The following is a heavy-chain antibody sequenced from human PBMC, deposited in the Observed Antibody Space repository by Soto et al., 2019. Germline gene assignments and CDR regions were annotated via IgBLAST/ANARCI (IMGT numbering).Heavy chain of an antibody. CDR1: GDSFTSYW. V-gene: IGHV5-51*01. CDR3: ARPRRGGYYLLEAFNL. CDR2: IYPEDSDA. Sequence: PGDSLKISCKGSGDSFTSYWIGWVRQMPGKGLEWMGIIYPEDSDARYSPSFQGQVTISADKSISTAYLQWNSLKASDTAMYYCARPRRGGYYLLEAFNLWGQGTMVTVSS. D-gene: IGHD3-22*01. J-gene: IGHJ3*01.